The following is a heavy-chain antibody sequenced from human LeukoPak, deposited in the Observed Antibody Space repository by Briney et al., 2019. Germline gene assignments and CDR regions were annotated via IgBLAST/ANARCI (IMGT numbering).Heavy chain of an antibody. CDR1: GFTFSRFA. D-gene: IGHD4-17*01. V-gene: IGHV3-30*04. J-gene: IGHJ6*02. CDR3: AKAIDYGDYRADYGMDV. CDR2: ISYDGSYK. Sequence: GGSLRLSCAASGFTFSRFAVHWVRQAPGKGLEWVAVISYDGSYKYYADSVKGRFTISRDNSKNTLYLQMNSLRAEDTAVYYCAKAIDYGDYRADYGMDVWGQGTTVTVSS.